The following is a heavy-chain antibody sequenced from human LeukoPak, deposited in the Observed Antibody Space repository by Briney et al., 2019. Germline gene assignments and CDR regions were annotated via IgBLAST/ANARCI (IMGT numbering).Heavy chain of an antibody. Sequence: GGSLRLSCAASGFTFSKYGMHWVRQAPGEGLEWVTFIRYDGINKYYADSLKGRFTISRDDSKNTLYLQMNSLRAEDTAVYYCARIAVAGIDYWGQGTLVTVSS. J-gene: IGHJ4*02. D-gene: IGHD6-19*01. CDR1: GFTFSKYG. CDR3: ARIAVAGIDY. CDR2: IRYDGINK. V-gene: IGHV3-30*02.